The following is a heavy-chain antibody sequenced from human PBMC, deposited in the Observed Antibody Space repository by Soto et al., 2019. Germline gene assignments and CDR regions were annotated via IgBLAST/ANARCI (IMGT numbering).Heavy chain of an antibody. CDR2: ISGSGGST. Sequence: PRLSCAASGFTFSSYAMSWVRQAPGKGLEWVSAISGSGGSTYYADSVKGRFTISRDNSKNTLYLQMNSLRAEDTAVYYCAKDDYYVWGSYRPPPPLDYWGQGTLVTVSS. D-gene: IGHD3-16*02. CDR1: GFTFSSYA. V-gene: IGHV3-23*01. CDR3: AKDDYYVWGSYRPPPPLDY. J-gene: IGHJ4*02.